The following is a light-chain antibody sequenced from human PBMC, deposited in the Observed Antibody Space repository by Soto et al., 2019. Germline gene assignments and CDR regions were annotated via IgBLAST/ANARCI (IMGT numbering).Light chain of an antibody. CDR1: QSISSY. J-gene: IGKJ1*01. Sequence: DIQMTQSPSSLSASVGDRVTITCRASQSISSYLNWYQQKPGKAPKLPIYAASSLQSGVPSRFSGSGSGTDFTLTISSLQPEEFATYYCQQSYSTPVTVGQGTQVDIK. CDR3: QQSYSTPVT. CDR2: AAS. V-gene: IGKV1-39*01.